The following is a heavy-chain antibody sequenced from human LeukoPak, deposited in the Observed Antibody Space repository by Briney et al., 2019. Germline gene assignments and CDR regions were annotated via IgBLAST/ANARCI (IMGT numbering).Heavy chain of an antibody. D-gene: IGHD3-9*01. Sequence: ASVRVSGKASGYTFTGYYMHWGGQSPGQGLEGRGGINPNIVVTNYAQKLQVRGAMTRDTASSTAYMELSRLRSEDTAVYYCARSYIESRLRYFDWLAYSFDSWGQGTLVTVSS. CDR2: INPNIVVT. J-gene: IGHJ4*02. CDR1: GYTFTGYY. V-gene: IGHV1-2*02. CDR3: ARSYIESRLRYFDWLAYSFDS.